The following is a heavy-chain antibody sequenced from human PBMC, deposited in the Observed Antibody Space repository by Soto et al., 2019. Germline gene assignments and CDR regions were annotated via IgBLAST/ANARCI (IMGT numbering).Heavy chain of an antibody. D-gene: IGHD3-10*01. CDR2: IIPAFGTT. CDR1: GGTFSSYA. Sequence: GASVKVSCKASGGTFSSYAINWVRQAPGEGLEWMGRIIPAFGTTNDAQRFEGRVTFTADESTNTAYMELRGLLSEDTAVYYCARDGGFGELKYWGPGTLVTVSS. V-gene: IGHV1-69*13. CDR3: ARDGGFGELKY. J-gene: IGHJ4*02.